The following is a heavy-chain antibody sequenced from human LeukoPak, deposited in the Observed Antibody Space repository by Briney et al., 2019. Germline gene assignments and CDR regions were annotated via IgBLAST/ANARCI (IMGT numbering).Heavy chain of an antibody. CDR2: IYYSGST. CDR1: GGSISSSSYY. CDR3: ARSQIPLTFGYYYGMDV. J-gene: IGHJ6*02. Sequence: SETLSLTCTVSGGSISSSSYYWGWIRRPPGKGLEWIGSIYYSGSTYYNPSLKSRVTISVDTSKNQFSLKLSSVTAADTAVYYCARSQIPLTFGYYYGMDVWGQGTTVTVSS. V-gene: IGHV4-39*07. D-gene: IGHD3-10*01.